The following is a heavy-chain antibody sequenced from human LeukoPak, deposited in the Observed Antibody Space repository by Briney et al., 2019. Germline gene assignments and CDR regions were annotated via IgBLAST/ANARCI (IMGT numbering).Heavy chain of an antibody. CDR2: IYSGGST. J-gene: IGHJ5*02. CDR1: GFTVSSNY. Sequence: PGGSLRLSCAVSGFTVSSNYISWVRQAPGKGLEWVSLIYSGGSTYYADSVKGRFTISRDNSKNTLYLQMNSLRAEDTAVYYCAREWSSGWDNWFDPWGQGTLVTVSS. CDR3: AREWSSGWDNWFDP. V-gene: IGHV3-66*01. D-gene: IGHD6-19*01.